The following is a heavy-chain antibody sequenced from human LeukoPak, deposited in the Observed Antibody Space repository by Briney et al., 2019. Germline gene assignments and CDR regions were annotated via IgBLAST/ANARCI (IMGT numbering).Heavy chain of an antibody. Sequence: GRSLRLSCAASGFTFSSYAMHWVRQAPGKGLEWVAVISYDGSNKYYADSVKGRFTISRDNPKNTLYLQMNSLRAEDTAVYYCAREAAPYYDILTGLYYFDYWGQGTLVTVSS. CDR3: AREAAPYYDILTGLYYFDY. CDR1: GFTFSSYA. V-gene: IGHV3-30*04. CDR2: ISYDGSNK. J-gene: IGHJ4*02. D-gene: IGHD3-9*01.